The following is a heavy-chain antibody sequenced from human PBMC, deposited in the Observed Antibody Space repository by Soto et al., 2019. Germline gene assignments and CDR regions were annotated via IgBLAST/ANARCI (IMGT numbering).Heavy chain of an antibody. J-gene: IGHJ6*03. CDR2: INWNGGST. D-gene: IGHD6-19*01. CDR3: ARGPAGIAGFSAFELGVVGGSYYYYYMDV. Sequence: PGGSLRLSCAASGFTFDDYGMSWVRQAPGKGLEWVSGINWNGGSTGYADSVKGRFTISRDNAKNSLYLQMNSLRAEDTALYHCARGPAGIAGFSAFELGVVGGSYYYYYMDVWGKGTTVTVSS. V-gene: IGHV3-20*01. CDR1: GFTFDDYG.